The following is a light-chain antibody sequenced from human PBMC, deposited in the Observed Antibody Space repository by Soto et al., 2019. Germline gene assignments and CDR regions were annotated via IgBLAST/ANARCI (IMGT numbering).Light chain of an antibody. J-gene: IGLJ2*01. CDR3: SAYGGSNTVV. Sequence: QSALTQPPSASGSPGQSVTISCTGSSSDVGGYNYVSWYQQHPGKAPKLMIYEVSKRPSGVPDRLSGSKSGNTASLTVSGLQAEDESEYYCSAYGGSNTVVFGGETQLTVL. CDR2: EVS. CDR1: SSDVGGYNY. V-gene: IGLV2-8*01.